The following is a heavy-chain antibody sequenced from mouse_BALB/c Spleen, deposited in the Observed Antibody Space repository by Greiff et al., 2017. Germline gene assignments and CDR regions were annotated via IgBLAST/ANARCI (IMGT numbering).Heavy chain of an antibody. CDR1: GFTITDTY. D-gene: IGHD2-1*01. J-gene: IGHJ4*01. V-gene: IGHV14-3*02. Sequence: VQLQQSGAELVKPGASVKLSCTASGFTITDTYMHWVKQRPEQGLEWIGRIDPANGNTHYDPKFQGKATITADTSTNTAYLQLSSLTSEDTAVYCGGRSTAHAMDYWGQGTSVTVSA. CDR2: IDPANGNT. CDR3: GRSTAHAMDY.